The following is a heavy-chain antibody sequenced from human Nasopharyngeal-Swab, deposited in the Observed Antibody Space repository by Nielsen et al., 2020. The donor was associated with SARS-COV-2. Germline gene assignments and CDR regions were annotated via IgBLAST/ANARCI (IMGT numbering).Heavy chain of an antibody. CDR2: VHHSGST. CDR3: ARSLVGCSSHTCALMN. V-gene: IGHV4-4*02. D-gene: IGHD2-2*01. J-gene: IGHJ4*01. Sequence: WIRQPPGKGLEWIGEVHHSGSTHYNPSLKSQVVISADKSNRFSLRMNSVTAADTALYYCARSLVGCSSHTCALMNWGHGTLVTVSS.